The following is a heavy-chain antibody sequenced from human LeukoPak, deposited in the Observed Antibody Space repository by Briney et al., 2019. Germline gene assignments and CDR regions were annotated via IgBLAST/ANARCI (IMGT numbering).Heavy chain of an antibody. J-gene: IGHJ4*02. CDR1: EFSVGSNY. D-gene: IGHD3-10*01. CDR3: AKDRGSGSYSLNYFDY. V-gene: IGHV3-66*01. CDR2: IYSGGST. Sequence: PGGSLRLSCAASEFSVGSNYMTWVRQAPGKGLEWVSLIYSGGSTYYADSVKGRFTISRDNSKNTLYLQMNSLRAEDTAVYYCAKDRGSGSYSLNYFDYWGQGTLVTVSS.